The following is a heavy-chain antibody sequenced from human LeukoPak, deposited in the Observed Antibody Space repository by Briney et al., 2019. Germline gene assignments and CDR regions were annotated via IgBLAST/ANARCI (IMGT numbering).Heavy chain of an antibody. CDR1: GYTFTSYG. J-gene: IGHJ1*01. D-gene: IGHD3-22*01. V-gene: IGHV1-18*01. CDR3: ARDIYYYDSSGYYYVEAEYFQH. CDR2: ISAYNGNT. Sequence: ASVKVSCKASGYTFTSYGISWVRQAPGQGLEWMGWISAYNGNTNYAQKLQGRVTMTTGTSTSTAYMELRSLRSDDTAVYYCARDIYYYDSSGYYYVEAEYFQHWGQGTLVTVSS.